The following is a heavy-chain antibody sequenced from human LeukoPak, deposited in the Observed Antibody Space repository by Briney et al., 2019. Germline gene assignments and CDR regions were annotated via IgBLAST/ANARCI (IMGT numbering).Heavy chain of an antibody. CDR3: AKDNYDSSGYYV. CDR1: GFTFSSYG. CDR2: ISYDGSNK. Sequence: GGSLRLSCAASGFTFSSYGMHWVRHAPGKGLEGVAVISYDGSNKYYADSVKGRFTISRDNSKNTLYLQMNSLRAEDTAVYYCAKDNYDSSGYYVWGQGTLVTVSS. D-gene: IGHD3-22*01. V-gene: IGHV3-30*18. J-gene: IGHJ4*02.